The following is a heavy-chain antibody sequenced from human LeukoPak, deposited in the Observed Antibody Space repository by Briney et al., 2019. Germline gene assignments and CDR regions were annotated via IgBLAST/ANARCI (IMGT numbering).Heavy chain of an antibody. V-gene: IGHV4-39*07. CDR3: RAAGSYVTSFDY. D-gene: IGHD4-17*01. CDR1: GGSIGSSSYY. Sequence: PSETLSLTCTVSGGSIGSSSYYWGWIRQPPGKGLEWVGSIYYSGDAYYNPSLKSRVTISVDTSKNQFSLKLSSVTAADTAVYYCRAAGSYVTSFDYWGQGTLVTVSS. CDR2: IYYSGDA. J-gene: IGHJ4*02.